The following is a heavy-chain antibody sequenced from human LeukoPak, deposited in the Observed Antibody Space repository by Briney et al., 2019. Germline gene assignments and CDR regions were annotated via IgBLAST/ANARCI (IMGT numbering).Heavy chain of an antibody. CDR2: INAGNGNT. J-gene: IGHJ4*02. CDR3: ARDGGDYYDSSGYYFDY. Sequence: ASVKVSCKASGYTFTSYAMHWVRQAPGQRLEWMGWINAGNGNTKYSQKFQGRVTITRDTSASTAYMELSSLRSEDTAAYYCARDGGDYYDSSGYYFDYWGQGTLVTVSS. CDR1: GYTFTSYA. D-gene: IGHD3-22*01. V-gene: IGHV1-3*01.